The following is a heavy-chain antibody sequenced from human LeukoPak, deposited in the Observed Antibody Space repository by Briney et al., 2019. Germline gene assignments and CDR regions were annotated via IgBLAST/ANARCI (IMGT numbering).Heavy chain of an antibody. CDR2: IYYSGST. CDR1: GGSISSSSYY. V-gene: IGHV4-39*01. D-gene: IGHD5-18*01. Sequence: SETLSLTCTLSGGSISSSSYYWGWIRQPPGKGLEWIGSIYYSGSTYYNPSPKSRVTISVDTSKNQFSLKLSSVTAADTAVYYCANEGDTAMDYWGQGTLVTVSS. J-gene: IGHJ4*02. CDR3: ANEGDTAMDY.